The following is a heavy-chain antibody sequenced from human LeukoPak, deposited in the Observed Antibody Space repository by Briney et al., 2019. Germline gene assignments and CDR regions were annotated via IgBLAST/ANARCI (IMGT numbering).Heavy chain of an antibody. Sequence: PGGSLRLSCAASGFTFSGSAMHWVRQASGKGLEWVGRIRSKANSYATAYAASVKGRFTISRDDSKNTAYLQMNSLKTEDTAVYYCTRLTLGIHYGSGSHSNDYWGQGTLVTVSS. CDR1: GFTFSGSA. CDR3: TRLTLGIHYGSGSHSNDY. J-gene: IGHJ4*02. V-gene: IGHV3-73*01. D-gene: IGHD3-10*01. CDR2: IRSKANSYAT.